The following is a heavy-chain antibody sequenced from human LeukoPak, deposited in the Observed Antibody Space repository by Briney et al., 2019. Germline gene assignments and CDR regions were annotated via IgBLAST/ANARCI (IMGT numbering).Heavy chain of an antibody. CDR2: INSDGSST. J-gene: IGHJ3*02. CDR3: ARDIPSFLQRELEKAAFDI. Sequence: GGSLRLSCAASGFTLSSYWMHWVRQAPGKGLVWVSRINSDGSSTSYADSVKGRFTISRDNAKNTLYLQMNRLRAEDTAVYYCARDIPSFLQRELEKAAFDIWGQGTMVTVSS. CDR1: GFTLSSYW. V-gene: IGHV3-74*01. D-gene: IGHD1-26*01.